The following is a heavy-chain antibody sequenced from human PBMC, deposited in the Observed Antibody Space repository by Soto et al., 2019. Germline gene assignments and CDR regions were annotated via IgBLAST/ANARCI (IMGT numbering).Heavy chain of an antibody. CDR3: ARGQTNIWYFDH. V-gene: IGHV4-59*02. CDR1: GGSGSGYH. J-gene: IGHJ4*02. Sequence: QVQLQESGPRLVKPSETLSLTCTVSGGSGSGYHWNWVRQPPGKRLEWIGHIYSSGTTNYNPSLKSSITISIDTSKNQFSLKMNSVTAADTAVYYCARGQTNIWYFDHWGQGTLVTVSS. CDR2: IYSSGTT.